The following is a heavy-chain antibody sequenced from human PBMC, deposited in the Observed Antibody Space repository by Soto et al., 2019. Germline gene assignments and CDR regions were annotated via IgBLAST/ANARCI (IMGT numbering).Heavy chain of an antibody. Sequence: GASVKVSCKASGYTFTSYDINWVRQATGQGLEWMGWMNPNSGNTGYAQKFQGRVTMTRNTSISTAYMELSSLRSEDTAVYYCARGEDYDILTGYTTYYYYYKDVWGKGTTVTVSS. CDR3: ARGEDYDILTGYTTYYYYYKDV. J-gene: IGHJ6*03. D-gene: IGHD3-9*01. V-gene: IGHV1-8*01. CDR1: GYTFTSYD. CDR2: MNPNSGNT.